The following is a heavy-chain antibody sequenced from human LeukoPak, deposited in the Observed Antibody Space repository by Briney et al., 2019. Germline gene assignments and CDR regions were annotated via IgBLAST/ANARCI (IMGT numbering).Heavy chain of an antibody. J-gene: IGHJ4*02. CDR3: ARVVDGDYIFDY. Sequence: GGSLRLSCAASGFSFSTSTMNWVRQAPGKGLEWVSSISSSSSYIYYADSVKGRFTISRDNAKNSLYLQMNSLRAEDTAVYYCARVVDGDYIFDYWGQGTLVTVSS. CDR1: GFSFSTST. CDR2: ISSSSSYI. D-gene: IGHD4-17*01. V-gene: IGHV3-21*01.